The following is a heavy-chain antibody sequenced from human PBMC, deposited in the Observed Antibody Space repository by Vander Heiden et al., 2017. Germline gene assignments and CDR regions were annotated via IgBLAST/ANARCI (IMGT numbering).Heavy chain of an antibody. Sequence: EVQLVQSGAEVKKPGATVKISCKVSGYTFTDYYIHLVQQAPGKGPELMGLVDPEDGETIYAEKFQGRVTITADTSTDTAYMELSSLRSEDTAVYYCATDRRGGMAGLGAFDIWGQGTMVTVSS. CDR2: VDPEDGET. CDR1: GYTFTDYY. V-gene: IGHV1-69-2*01. D-gene: IGHD2-15*01. J-gene: IGHJ3*02. CDR3: ATDRRGGMAGLGAFDI.